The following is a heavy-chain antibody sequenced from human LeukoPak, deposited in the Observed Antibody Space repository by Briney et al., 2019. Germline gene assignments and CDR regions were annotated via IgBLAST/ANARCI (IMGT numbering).Heavy chain of an antibody. D-gene: IGHD2-21*01. V-gene: IGHV3-66*01. Sequence: PGGSLRLSCAASGFTFSSYAMSWVRQAPGKGLEWVSVIYSGGSTYYADSVKGRFTISRDNSKNTLYLQMNSLRAEDTAVYYCARRVYSMYYFDYWGQGTLVTVSS. CDR1: GFTFSSYA. CDR2: IYSGGST. J-gene: IGHJ4*02. CDR3: ARRVYSMYYFDY.